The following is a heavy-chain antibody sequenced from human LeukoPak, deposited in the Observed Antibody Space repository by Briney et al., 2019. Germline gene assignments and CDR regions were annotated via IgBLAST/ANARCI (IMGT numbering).Heavy chain of an antibody. CDR2: FDPEDGET. CDR3: ATRTVVGASPGLYYYGMDV. Sequence: ASVKVSCKASGYTFTSYYMHWVRQAPGQGLEWMGGFDPEDGETIYAQEFQGRVTMTEDTSTDTAYMELSSLRSEDTAVYYCATRTVVGASPGLYYYGMDVWGQGTTVTVSS. D-gene: IGHD1-26*01. V-gene: IGHV1-24*01. J-gene: IGHJ6*02. CDR1: GYTFTSYY.